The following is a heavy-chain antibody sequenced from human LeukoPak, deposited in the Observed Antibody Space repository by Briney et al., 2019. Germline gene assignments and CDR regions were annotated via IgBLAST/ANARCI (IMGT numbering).Heavy chain of an antibody. CDR2: ISSSSSYI. D-gene: IGHD5-12*01. V-gene: IGHV3-21*01. Sequence: PGGSLRLSCAASRFTFSSYSMNWVRQAPGKGLEWVSSISSSSSYIYYADSVKGRFTISRDNAKNSLYLQMNSLRAEDTAVYYCAGGPTAGYGLNYYYYYMDVWGKGTTVTVSS. J-gene: IGHJ6*03. CDR1: RFTFSSYS. CDR3: AGGPTAGYGLNYYYYYMDV.